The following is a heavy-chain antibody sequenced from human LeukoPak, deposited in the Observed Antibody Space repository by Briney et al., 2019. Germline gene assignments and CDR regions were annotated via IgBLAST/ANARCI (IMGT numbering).Heavy chain of an antibody. V-gene: IGHV4-34*01. CDR1: GGSISSYY. Sequence: SETLSLTCTVSGGSISSYYWSWIRQPPGKGLEWIGEINHSGSTNYNPSLKSRVTISVDTSKNQFTLKLSSVTAADTAVYYCAIWGLELNYWGQGTLVTVSS. D-gene: IGHD1-7*01. J-gene: IGHJ4*02. CDR3: AIWGLELNY. CDR2: INHSGST.